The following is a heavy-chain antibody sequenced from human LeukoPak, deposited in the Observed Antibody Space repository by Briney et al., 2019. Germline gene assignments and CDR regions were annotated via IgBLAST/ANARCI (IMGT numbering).Heavy chain of an antibody. Sequence: GGSLRLSCAASGFTFSSDWMHWVRQAPGKGLVWVSRIKSDGSSTRYADSVKGRFTISRDNSKNTLYLQMNSLRAEDTAVYYCAKRGDGSGWYYFDYWGQGTLVSVSS. D-gene: IGHD6-19*01. CDR3: AKRGDGSGWYYFDY. CDR1: GFTFSSDW. CDR2: IKSDGSST. J-gene: IGHJ4*02. V-gene: IGHV3-74*01.